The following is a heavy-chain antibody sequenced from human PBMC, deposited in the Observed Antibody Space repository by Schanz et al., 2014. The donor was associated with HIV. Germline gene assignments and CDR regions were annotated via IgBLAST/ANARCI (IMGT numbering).Heavy chain of an antibody. V-gene: IGHV3-30*02. CDR3: ARDLTGYFAMDA. CDR1: GFTFSAYV. J-gene: IGHJ6*02. Sequence: QVQLVESGGGVVQPGGSLRLSCVASGFTFSAYVMHWGRQAPGKGLEGGPSMGSDGSNKYYADSVRGRFTISRDNSKDTLYLEMNSLREDDTAVYSCARDLTGYFAMDAWGQGTTVTVYS. CDR2: MGSDGSNK. D-gene: IGHD5-18*01.